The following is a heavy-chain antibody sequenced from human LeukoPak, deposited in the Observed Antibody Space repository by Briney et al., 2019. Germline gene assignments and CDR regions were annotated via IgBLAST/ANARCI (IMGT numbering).Heavy chain of an antibody. Sequence: GGSLRLSCAASGFTFSSYVMNWVRQAPGKGLEWVSTISGSGGSTYYADSVKGLFTISRDNSKNTLYLEMNSLRAEDTAIFYCAKESSSGYFNWGQGTLVSVSS. J-gene: IGHJ4*02. V-gene: IGHV3-23*01. CDR2: ISGSGGST. CDR3: AKESSSGYFN. CDR1: GFTFSSYV. D-gene: IGHD3-22*01.